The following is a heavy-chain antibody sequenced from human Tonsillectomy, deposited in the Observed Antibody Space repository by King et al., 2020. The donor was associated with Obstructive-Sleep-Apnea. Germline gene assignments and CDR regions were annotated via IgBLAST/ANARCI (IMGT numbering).Heavy chain of an antibody. CDR3: AKGSLRYFACYFDY. D-gene: IGHD3-9*01. Sequence: VQLVESGGGLVQPGGSLRLSCAASGFTFSSYAMNWVRQAPGKGLEWVSAISGSGGSTYYADSVKGRFTISRDNSNNTLYLQMNRLRAEDTAVYYCAKGSLRYFACYFDYWGQGTLVTVSS. CDR1: GFTFSSYA. CDR2: ISGSGGST. J-gene: IGHJ4*02. V-gene: IGHV3-23*04.